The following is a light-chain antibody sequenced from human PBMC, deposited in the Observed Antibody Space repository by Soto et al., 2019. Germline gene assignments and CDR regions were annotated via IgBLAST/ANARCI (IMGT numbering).Light chain of an antibody. CDR3: QQYKSAPLT. CDR2: TAS. CDR1: QGISKY. J-gene: IGKJ4*01. Sequence: DIQMTQSPSPLSASVGDRVTITCRASQGISKYLAWYQQKPGKVPKLLIYTASTLQSGVPSRFTGSGSGTYFTLTISSLQPEDVATYYCQQYKSAPLTFGGGTKVDIK. V-gene: IGKV1-27*01.